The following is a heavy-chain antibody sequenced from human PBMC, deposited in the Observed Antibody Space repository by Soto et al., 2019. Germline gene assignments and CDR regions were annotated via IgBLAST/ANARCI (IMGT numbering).Heavy chain of an antibody. D-gene: IGHD3-16*01. V-gene: IGHV4-59*01. J-gene: IGHJ4*02. CDR2: IFYSGST. CDR1: GGSISSYY. Sequence: SETLSLTCTVSGGSISSYYWSWIRQPPGKGLELIVYIFYSGSTNYNPSLKSRVTILVDTSKNQFSLKLSSVTAADTAVYYCARVWGYAFDYWGQGTLVTVSS. CDR3: ARVWGYAFDY.